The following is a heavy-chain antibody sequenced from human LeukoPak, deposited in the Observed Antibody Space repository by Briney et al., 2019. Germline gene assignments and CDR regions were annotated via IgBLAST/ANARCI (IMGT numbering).Heavy chain of an antibody. CDR1: GSTFSSYA. D-gene: IGHD1-26*01. CDR2: ISGSGGST. Sequence: PGGSLRPSCAASGSTFSSYAMSWVRQAPGKGLEWVSAISGSGGSTYYADSVKGRFTISRDNSKNTLYLQMNSLRAEDTAVYYCAKDLLSVGATYFDYWGQGTLVTVSS. V-gene: IGHV3-23*01. J-gene: IGHJ4*02. CDR3: AKDLLSVGATYFDY.